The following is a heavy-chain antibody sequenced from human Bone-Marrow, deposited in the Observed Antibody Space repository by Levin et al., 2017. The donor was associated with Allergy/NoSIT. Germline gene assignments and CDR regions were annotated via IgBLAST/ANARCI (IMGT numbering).Heavy chain of an antibody. CDR3: SRNSDFG. Sequence: GGSLRLSCVASGFTFSSDWIHWVRQAPGKGLMWVSRINSDGSPRDYADSVKGRFTISRDNAKNTVYLQMDSLRVEDTGVYYCSRNSDFGGGQGTLVTVSS. CDR1: GFTFSSDW. V-gene: IGHV3-74*01. J-gene: IGHJ4*02. D-gene: IGHD4-17*01. CDR2: INSDGSPR.